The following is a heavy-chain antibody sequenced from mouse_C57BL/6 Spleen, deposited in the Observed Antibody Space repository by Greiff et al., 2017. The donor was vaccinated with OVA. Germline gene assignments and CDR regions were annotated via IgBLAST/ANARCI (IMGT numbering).Heavy chain of an antibody. Sequence: LVESGPELVKPGASVKISCKASGYAFSSSWMNWVKQRPGKGLEWIGRIYPGDGDTNYNGKFKGKATLTADKSSSTAYMQLSSLTSEDSAVYYCARYYGNYLYAMDYWGQGTSVTVSS. CDR2: IYPGDGDT. CDR3: ARYYGNYLYAMDY. V-gene: IGHV1-82*01. D-gene: IGHD2-1*01. CDR1: GYAFSSSW. J-gene: IGHJ4*01.